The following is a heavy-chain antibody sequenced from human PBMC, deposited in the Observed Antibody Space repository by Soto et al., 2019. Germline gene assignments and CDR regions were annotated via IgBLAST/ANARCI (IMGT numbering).Heavy chain of an antibody. CDR2: IIGSGGST. D-gene: IGHD3-16*02. Sequence: EVQLLESGGGLVQPGGSLRLSCAASGFTFSSYAMSWVRQAPEKGLEWVSVIIGSGGSTYYADSVKGRFTISRDNSRKTLYLEMNSLGAEDTAVYYCAKVNDYVWGSYRAYYFDFWGQGTLVTVSS. CDR3: AKVNDYVWGSYRAYYFDF. V-gene: IGHV3-23*01. J-gene: IGHJ4*02. CDR1: GFTFSSYA.